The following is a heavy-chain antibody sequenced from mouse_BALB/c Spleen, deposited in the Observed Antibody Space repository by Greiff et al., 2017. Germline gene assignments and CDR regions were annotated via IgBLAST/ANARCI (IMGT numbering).Heavy chain of an antibody. Sequence: DVKLLESGAGLVQPGGSLKLSCAASGYTFTSYGMSWVRQTPDKSLELVATINSNGGSTYYPDSVKSRFTISRDNSKNTLYLKMSSLKSEDTAMYYCARGGYGSLDYWGQGTTLTVSS. J-gene: IGHJ2*01. CDR3: ARGGYGSLDY. V-gene: IGHV5-6-3*01. CDR2: INSNGGST. CDR1: GYTFTSYG. D-gene: IGHD1-1*01.